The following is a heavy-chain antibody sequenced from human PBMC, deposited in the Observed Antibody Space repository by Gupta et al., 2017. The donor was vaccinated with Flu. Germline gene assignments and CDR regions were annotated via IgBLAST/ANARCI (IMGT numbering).Heavy chain of an antibody. J-gene: IGHJ4*02. V-gene: IGHV3-33*01. CDR1: GFTFSRYG. CDR2: IWYDGSNK. CDR3: ARELVVPAATRLSAFDY. Sequence: QVQLVESGGGVVQPGRSLRLSCAASGFTFSRYGMPWVRPAPGKGLDGVAVIWYDGSNKYYADSVKGRFTISRDNSKNTLYPQMNSLRAEDTAVYYCARELVVPAATRLSAFDYWGQGTLVTVSS. D-gene: IGHD2-2*01.